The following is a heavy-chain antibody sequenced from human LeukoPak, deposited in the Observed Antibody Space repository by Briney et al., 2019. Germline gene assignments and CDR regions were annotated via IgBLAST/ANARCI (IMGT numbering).Heavy chain of an antibody. J-gene: IGHJ5*02. CDR2: MNPYSANT. CDR3: ARTQHRILRSPLDA. V-gene: IGHV1-8*03. CDR1: GYTFSNYD. D-gene: IGHD6-13*01. Sequence: ASVKLSCKASGYTFSNYDIHWVRQATGQRPEWRGGMNPYSANTGYAQNFQSRITITRTTSISTAYMELSSLRSEDTAVYYCARTQHRILRSPLDAWGQGTLVTVSS.